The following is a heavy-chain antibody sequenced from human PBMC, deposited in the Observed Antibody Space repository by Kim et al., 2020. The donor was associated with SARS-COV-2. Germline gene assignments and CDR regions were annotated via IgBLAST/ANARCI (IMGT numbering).Heavy chain of an antibody. CDR3: ARINRRTEPYWVPQYYYGMDV. V-gene: IGHV4-59*08. CDR1: GGSISSYY. CDR2: IYYSGST. D-gene: IGHD1-1*01. J-gene: IGHJ6*02. Sequence: SETLSLTCTVSGGSISSYYWSWIRQPPGKGLEWIGYIYYSGSTNYNPSLKSRVTISVDTSKNQFSLKLSSVTAADTAVYYCARINRRTEPYWVPQYYYGMDVWGQGTTVTVSS.